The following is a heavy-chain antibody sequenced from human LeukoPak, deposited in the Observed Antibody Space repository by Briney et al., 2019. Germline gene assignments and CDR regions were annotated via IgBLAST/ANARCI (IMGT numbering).Heavy chain of an antibody. V-gene: IGHV4-59*10. CDR3: ARGPYSYDSSGAFDI. CDR1: GGSFSNYY. Sequence: SETLSLTCAVYGGSFSNYYWSWIRQPAGKGLEWIGRISSSGSTNYNPSLKSRVTISVDTSKNQFSLKLSSVTAADTAVYFCARGPYSYDSSGAFDIWGQGTMVTVSS. CDR2: ISSSGST. J-gene: IGHJ3*02. D-gene: IGHD3-22*01.